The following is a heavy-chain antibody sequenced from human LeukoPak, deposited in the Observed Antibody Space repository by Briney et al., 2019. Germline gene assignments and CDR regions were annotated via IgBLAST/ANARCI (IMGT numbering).Heavy chain of an antibody. CDR2: ISGSGGNT. D-gene: IGHD4-17*01. V-gene: IGHV3-23*01. J-gene: IGHJ6*03. CDR1: GFIFSSYG. Sequence: HTGGSLRLSCAASGFIFSSYGMSWVRQAPGKGLEWVSAISGSGGNTYYADSVKGRFTISRDNSKNTLYLQMNSLRAEDTAVYYCAKYYGDDPDYYYYMDVWGKGTTVTISS. CDR3: AKYYGDDPDYYYYMDV.